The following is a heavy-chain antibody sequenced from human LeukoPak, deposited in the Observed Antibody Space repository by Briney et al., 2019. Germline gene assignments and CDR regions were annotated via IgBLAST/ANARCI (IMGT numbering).Heavy chain of an antibody. V-gene: IGHV1-69*13. J-gene: IGHJ6*03. CDR2: IIPIFGTA. Sequence: ASVKVSCKASGGTFSSYAISWVRQAPGQGLEWMGGIIPIFGTANYAQKFQGRVTITADESTSTAYMELSSLRSDDTAVYYCARDRSSSWSLPYYYYYYMDVWGKGTTVTVSS. CDR3: ARDRSSSWSLPYYYYYYMDV. D-gene: IGHD6-13*01. CDR1: GGTFSSYA.